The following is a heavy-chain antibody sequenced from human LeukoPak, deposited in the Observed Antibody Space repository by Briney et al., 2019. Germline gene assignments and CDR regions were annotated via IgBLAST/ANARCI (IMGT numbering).Heavy chain of an antibody. CDR2: IYYSGST. V-gene: IGHV4-59*01. D-gene: IGHD6-6*01. Sequence: SETLSLTCTVSSGSISSYYWSWIRQPPGKGLEWIGYIYYSGSTNYNPSLKSRVTISVDTSKNQFSLKLSSVTAADTAVYYCARAPRIAAPFDYWGQGTLVTVSS. CDR3: ARAPRIAAPFDY. CDR1: SGSISSYY. J-gene: IGHJ4*02.